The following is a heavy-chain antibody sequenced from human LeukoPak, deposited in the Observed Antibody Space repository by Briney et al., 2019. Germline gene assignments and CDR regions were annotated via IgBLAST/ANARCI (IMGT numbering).Heavy chain of an antibody. D-gene: IGHD1-14*01. J-gene: IGHJ3*02. CDR1: GGSISSHY. Sequence: SETLSLTCTVSGGSISSHYWSWIRQPAGKGLEWIGRIYISGSTTYSPSLKSRLTLSLDTSKNQFSLNLSSVTAADTAVCYCARDSGLTTGPFDIWGQGTMVTVSS. V-gene: IGHV4-4*07. CDR2: IYISGST. CDR3: ARDSGLTTGPFDI.